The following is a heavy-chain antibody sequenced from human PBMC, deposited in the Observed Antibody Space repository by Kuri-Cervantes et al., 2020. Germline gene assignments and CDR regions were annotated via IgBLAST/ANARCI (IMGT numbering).Heavy chain of an antibody. V-gene: IGHV3-30-3*01. D-gene: IGHD6-13*01. Sequence: GGSLRLSCAASGFTFSSYAMHWVRQAPGKGLEWVAVISYDGSNKYYADSVKGRFTISRDNSKNTLYLQMNSLRAEDTAVYYCARLKFHGAAGFYYFDYWGQGTLVTVSS. CDR3: ARLKFHGAAGFYYFDY. CDR2: ISYDGSNK. J-gene: IGHJ4*02. CDR1: GFTFSSYA.